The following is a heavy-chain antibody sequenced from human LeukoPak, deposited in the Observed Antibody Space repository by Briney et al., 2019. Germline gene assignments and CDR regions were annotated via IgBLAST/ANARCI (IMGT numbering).Heavy chain of an antibody. J-gene: IGHJ3*02. D-gene: IGHD3/OR15-3a*01. Sequence: SETLSLTCTVSGGSISSYYWTWIRQPPGKGLEWIGYIYYSGSTNYNPSLKSRVTMSVDLSQNQFSLKLSSVTAADTAVYYCARGGLISLANTPLGAFDIWGQGTMVSVSS. CDR2: IYYSGST. CDR3: ARGGLISLANTPLGAFDI. V-gene: IGHV4-59*12. CDR1: GGSISSYY.